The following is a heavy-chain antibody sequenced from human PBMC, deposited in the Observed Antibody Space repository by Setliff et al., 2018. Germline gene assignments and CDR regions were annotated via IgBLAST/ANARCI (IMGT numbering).Heavy chain of an antibody. V-gene: IGHV3-74*01. J-gene: IGHJ4*02. CDR2: ISDAAGGSAT. Sequence: GGSLRLSCAASGFTFSSHWMHWVRQAPGKGLVWLSGISDAAGGSATTYADSVKGRFSISRDNAKNTLYLQMNSLRVEDTAVYFCVNHNPARRSPAGTALDSWGQGTLVTVSS. CDR1: GFTFSSHW. CDR3: VNHNPARRSPAGTALDS. D-gene: IGHD6-19*01.